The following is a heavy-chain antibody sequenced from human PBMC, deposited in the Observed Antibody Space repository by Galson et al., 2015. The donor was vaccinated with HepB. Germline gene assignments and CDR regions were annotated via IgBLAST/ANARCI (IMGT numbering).Heavy chain of an antibody. CDR3: AREVDTAMPGNSGRAFDI. Sequence: SLRLSCAASGFTVSSNYMSWVRQAPGKGLEWVSVIYSGGSTYYADSVKGRFTISRDNSKNTLYLQMNSLRAEDTAVYYCAREVDTAMPGNSGRAFDIWGQGTMVTVSS. V-gene: IGHV3-66*01. D-gene: IGHD5-18*01. CDR1: GFTVSSNY. J-gene: IGHJ3*02. CDR2: IYSGGST.